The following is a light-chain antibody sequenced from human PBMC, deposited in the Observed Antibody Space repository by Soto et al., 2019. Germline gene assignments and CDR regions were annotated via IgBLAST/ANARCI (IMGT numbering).Light chain of an antibody. V-gene: IGLV2-23*01. Sequence: QSVLTRPGSVSGSPGQSITISCTGTSSDVGSYNLVSWYQQHPGKAPKLMIYEGSKRPSGVSNRFSGSKSGNTASLTISGLQAEDEADYYCCSYAGSSTFVFGTETKVTVL. CDR1: SSDVGSYNL. CDR2: EGS. CDR3: CSYAGSSTFV. J-gene: IGLJ1*01.